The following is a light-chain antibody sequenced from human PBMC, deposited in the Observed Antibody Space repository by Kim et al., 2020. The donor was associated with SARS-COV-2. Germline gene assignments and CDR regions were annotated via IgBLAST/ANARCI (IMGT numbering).Light chain of an antibody. Sequence: SPGERATLSCRASQRVSSSYLAWYQQKPGQAPRLLIYGASSRATGIPDRFSGSGSGTDFTLTISRLEPEDFALYYCQQYGSSPQTFGQGTKVDIK. CDR2: GAS. V-gene: IGKV3-20*01. CDR3: QQYGSSPQT. CDR1: QRVSSSY. J-gene: IGKJ1*01.